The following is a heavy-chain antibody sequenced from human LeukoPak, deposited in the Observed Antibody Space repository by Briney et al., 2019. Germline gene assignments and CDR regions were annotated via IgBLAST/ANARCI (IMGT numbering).Heavy chain of an antibody. Sequence: GASVKVSCKASGYTLTDYYIHWVRQAPGQGLEWMGWINPKNGDTNYAQKFRGRVAMTRDTSISTAYMELSRVRSDDTAVFYCAKRSSGSWTEYFQHWGQGTLVTVSS. CDR3: AKRSSGSWTEYFQH. D-gene: IGHD6-13*01. J-gene: IGHJ1*01. V-gene: IGHV1-2*02. CDR1: GYTLTDYY. CDR2: INPKNGDT.